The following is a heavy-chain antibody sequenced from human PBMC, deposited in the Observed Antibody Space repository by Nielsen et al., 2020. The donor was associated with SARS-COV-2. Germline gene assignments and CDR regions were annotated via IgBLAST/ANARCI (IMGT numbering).Heavy chain of an antibody. CDR2: IRSKAYGGTT. CDR1: GFTFGDYA. D-gene: IGHD3-3*01. J-gene: IGHJ4*02. V-gene: IGHV3-49*03. CDR3: TRVLRFLEWYFDY. Sequence: GVLRLSCTASGFTFGDYAMSWFRQAPGKGLEWVGFIRSKAYGGTTEYAASVKGRFTISRDDSKSIAYLQMNSLKTEDTAVYYCTRVLRFLEWYFDYWGQGTLVTVSS.